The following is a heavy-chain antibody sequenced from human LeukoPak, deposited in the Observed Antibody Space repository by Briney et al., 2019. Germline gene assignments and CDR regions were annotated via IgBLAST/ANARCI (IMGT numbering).Heavy chain of an antibody. V-gene: IGHV3-74*01. CDR3: AREWKKTGAFDH. CDR2: INTDGSST. CDR1: GFTFSSYW. D-gene: IGHD1-1*01. Sequence: PGGSLRLSCAASGFTFSSYWMHWVRQVPGKGLVWVSRINTDGSSTTYADSVKGRFTISRDSTENTLYLQMSSLRAEDTAVYYCAREWKKTGAFDHWGQGTLVTVSS. J-gene: IGHJ4*02.